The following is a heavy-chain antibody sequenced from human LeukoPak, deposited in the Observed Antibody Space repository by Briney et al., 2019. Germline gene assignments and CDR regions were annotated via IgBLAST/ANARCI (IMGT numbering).Heavy chain of an antibody. CDR1: GFTFSTYG. CDR2: IRHDGSKQ. Sequence: GGSLRLSCAASGFTFSTYGMHWVRQAPGKGLEWVAFIRHDGSKQFYTDSVKARFTISRDNSKNTMYLQMSGLRAEDTAMYYCAKDISYEYNSGSNPDHWGQGTQVTVCS. J-gene: IGHJ4*02. V-gene: IGHV3-30*02. D-gene: IGHD3-10*01. CDR3: AKDISYEYNSGSNPDH.